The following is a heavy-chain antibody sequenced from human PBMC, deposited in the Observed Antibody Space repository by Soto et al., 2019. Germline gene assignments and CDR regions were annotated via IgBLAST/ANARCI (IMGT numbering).Heavy chain of an antibody. D-gene: IGHD2-2*01. CDR3: ASVVPGAEAWFGP. J-gene: IGHJ5*02. CDR1: GYTFSNYG. Sequence: QVQLVQSGGEVKRPGASVKVSCKTSGYTFSNYGITWVRQAPGQPLEWLGWISLYSDGTNYAQKFQGRVSMTTDTSTTTAYMELRSLSSDDTAVYYCASVVPGAEAWFGPWGQGTLVTVSS. CDR2: ISLYSDGT. V-gene: IGHV1-18*01.